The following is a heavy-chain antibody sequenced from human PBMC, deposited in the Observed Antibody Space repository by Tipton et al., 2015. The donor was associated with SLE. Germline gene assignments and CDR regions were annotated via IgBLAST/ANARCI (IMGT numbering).Heavy chain of an antibody. J-gene: IGHJ4*02. CDR2: IHTSGIT. CDR3: ASRRGYGDYRWYGFDY. Sequence: LRLSCTVSGGSISSGSYYWSWIRQPAGKGLEWIGRIHTSGITDYSPSLKSRVTISLVTSKNQFSLKLSSVTAADTAVYYCASRRGYGDYRWYGFDYWGQGSLVTVSS. CDR1: GGSISSGSYY. V-gene: IGHV4-61*02. D-gene: IGHD4-17*01.